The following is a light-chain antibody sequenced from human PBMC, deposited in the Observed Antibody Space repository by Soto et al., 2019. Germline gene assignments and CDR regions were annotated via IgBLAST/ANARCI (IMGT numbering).Light chain of an antibody. CDR1: QSVSSSY. CDR3: QHYNSYSEA. V-gene: IGKV3-20*01. CDR2: GAS. J-gene: IGKJ1*01. Sequence: EMVLTQSPGTLSFSTRERATLSCRASQSVSSSYLAWYQQKPGQAPRLLIYGASSRATGIPDRFSGSGSGTDFTLTISSLQPDDFATYYCQHYNSYSEAFGQGTKVDIK.